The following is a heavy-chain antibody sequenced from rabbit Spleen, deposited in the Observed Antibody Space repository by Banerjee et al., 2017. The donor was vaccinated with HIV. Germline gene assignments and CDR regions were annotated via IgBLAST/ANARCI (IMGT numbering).Heavy chain of an antibody. V-gene: IGHV1S45*01. CDR1: GFSFSSNYY. CDR2: IYAGSSGNT. CDR3: ARDLIAVIGWNFNL. D-gene: IGHD4-2*01. J-gene: IGHJ4*01. Sequence: QEQLEESGGGLVQPEGSLTLTCTASGFSFSSNYYMCWVRQAPGKGLELIGWIYAGSSGNTLFGRWAKGRFTISKTSSTTVTLQMTSLTAADTATYFCARDLIAVIGWNFNLWGPGTLVTVS.